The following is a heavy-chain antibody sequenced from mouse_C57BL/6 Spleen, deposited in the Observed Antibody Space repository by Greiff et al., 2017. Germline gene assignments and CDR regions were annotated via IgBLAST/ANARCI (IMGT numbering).Heavy chain of an antibody. Sequence: VQLQQPGAELVMPGASVKLSCKASGYTFTSYWMHWVKQRPGQGLEWIGEIDPSDSYTNYNQKFKGKSTLTVDKSSSTAYMQLSSLTSEDSAVYYCARAYYYGSSFYYFDYWGQGTTLTVSS. CDR3: ARAYYYGSSFYYFDY. V-gene: IGHV1-69*01. J-gene: IGHJ2*01. D-gene: IGHD1-1*01. CDR2: IDPSDSYT. CDR1: GYTFTSYW.